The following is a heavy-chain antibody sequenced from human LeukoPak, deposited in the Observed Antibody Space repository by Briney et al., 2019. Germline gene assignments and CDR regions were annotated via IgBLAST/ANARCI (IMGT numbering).Heavy chain of an antibody. CDR1: GGSFSGYY. V-gene: IGHV4-34*01. Sequence: SETLSLTCAVYGGSFSGYYWSWIRQPPGKGLEWIGEINHSGSTNYNPSLKSRVTISVDTSKNQFSLKLSSVTAADTAVYYCASTPGIAVAEHNWFDPWGQGTLVTVSS. CDR3: ASTPGIAVAEHNWFDP. J-gene: IGHJ5*02. CDR2: INHSGST. D-gene: IGHD6-19*01.